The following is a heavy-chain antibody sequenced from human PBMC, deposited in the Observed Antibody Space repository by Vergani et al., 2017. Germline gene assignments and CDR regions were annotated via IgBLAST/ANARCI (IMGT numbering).Heavy chain of an antibody. CDR3: AGVGVLWGTYNWFDP. V-gene: IGHV1-69*14. Sequence: QVQLVQSGAEVKKPGYSVKVSCKASGGTFSSYAISWVRQAPGQGLEWMGRIIPIFGTANYAQKFQGRVTITADKSTSTAYMDLSSLRSEDTAVYYCAGVGVLWGTYNWFDPWGQGTLVTVSS. D-gene: IGHD1-26*01. CDR2: IIPIFGTA. J-gene: IGHJ5*02. CDR1: GGTFSSYA.